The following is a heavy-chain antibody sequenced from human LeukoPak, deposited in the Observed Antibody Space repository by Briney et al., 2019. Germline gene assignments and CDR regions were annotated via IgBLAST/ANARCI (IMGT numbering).Heavy chain of an antibody. V-gene: IGHV3-74*01. D-gene: IGHD5-12*01. CDR3: ARGGYDDYYYGMDV. CDR1: GFAFSSHW. J-gene: IGHJ6*02. CDR2: INSDGSST. Sequence: GGSLRLSCADSGFAFSSHWMHWVRQAPGKGLVWVSRINSDGSSTSYADSVKGRFTISRDNAKNTLYLQMNSLRAEDTAVYYCARGGYDDYYYGMDVWGQGTTVTVSS.